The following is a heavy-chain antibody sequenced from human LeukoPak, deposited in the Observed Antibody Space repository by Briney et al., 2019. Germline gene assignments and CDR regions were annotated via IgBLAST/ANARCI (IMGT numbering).Heavy chain of an antibody. Sequence: SVKVSCKASGGTFSSYAISWVRQAPGQGLEWMGGIIPIFGTANYAQKFQGRVTTTADESTSTAYMELSSLRSEDTAVYYCAREEREYCGGDCNDAFDIWGQGTMVTVSS. CDR2: IIPIFGTA. CDR3: AREEREYCGGDCNDAFDI. CDR1: GGTFSSYA. D-gene: IGHD2-21*02. V-gene: IGHV1-69*01. J-gene: IGHJ3*02.